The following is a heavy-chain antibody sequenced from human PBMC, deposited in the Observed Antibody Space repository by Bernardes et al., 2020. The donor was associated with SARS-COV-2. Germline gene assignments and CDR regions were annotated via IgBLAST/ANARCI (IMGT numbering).Heavy chain of an antibody. CDR1: GGSISSYY. J-gene: IGHJ3*02. CDR3: ATGHERYCSSTSCYLGLRAIDI. D-gene: IGHD2-2*01. Sequence: SETLSLTCTVSGGSISSYYWSWIRQPPGKGLEWIGYIYYSGSTNYNPSLKSRVTISVDTSKNQFSLKLSSVTAADTAVYYCATGHERYCSSTSCYLGLRAIDIWGQGTMVTVSS. CDR2: IYYSGST. V-gene: IGHV4-59*01.